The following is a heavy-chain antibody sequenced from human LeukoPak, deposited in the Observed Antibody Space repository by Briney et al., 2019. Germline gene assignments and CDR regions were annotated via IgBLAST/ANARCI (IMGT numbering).Heavy chain of an antibody. D-gene: IGHD6-13*01. Sequence: PGGSLRLSCAASGFTFSSYAVHWVRQAPGKGLEWVTVISYDGSNKYYADSVKGRFTISRDNSKNTLYLQMNSLRAEDTAVYYCAKSYSSSWFYFDYWGQGTLVTVSS. J-gene: IGHJ4*02. V-gene: IGHV3-30-3*02. CDR2: ISYDGSNK. CDR3: AKSYSSSWFYFDY. CDR1: GFTFSSYA.